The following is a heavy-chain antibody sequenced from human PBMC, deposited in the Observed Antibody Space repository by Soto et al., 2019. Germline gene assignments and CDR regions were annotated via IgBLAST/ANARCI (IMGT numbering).Heavy chain of an antibody. V-gene: IGHV1-8*01. CDR2: MNPNSGNT. D-gene: IGHD4-17*01. Sequence: ASLKVSCKTSGYTFTSYDINCVRHTTGQGLELMGWMNPNSGNTGYAQKFQGRVTMTRNTSISTAYMELNSLRAEDTAVYYCAREVDYDGEHFEYWGQGTLVTVSS. CDR3: AREVDYDGEHFEY. CDR1: GYTFTSYD. J-gene: IGHJ4*02.